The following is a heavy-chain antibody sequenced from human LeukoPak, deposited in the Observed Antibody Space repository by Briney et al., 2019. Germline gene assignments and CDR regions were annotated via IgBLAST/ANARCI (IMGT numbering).Heavy chain of an antibody. D-gene: IGHD6-13*01. CDR1: GFTFSSYW. Sequence: GGSLRLSCAASGFTFSSYWMHWVRQAPGKGLVWVSRINTDGSSTSYADSVKGRFTISRDNAKNTLYLQMNSLRAEDTAVYYCARGLAAAGTFFGTNAFDIWGQGTMVTVSS. CDR3: ARGLAAAGTFFGTNAFDI. V-gene: IGHV3-74*01. CDR2: INTDGSST. J-gene: IGHJ3*02.